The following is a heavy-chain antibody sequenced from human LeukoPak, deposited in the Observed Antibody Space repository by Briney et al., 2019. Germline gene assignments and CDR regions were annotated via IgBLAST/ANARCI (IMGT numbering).Heavy chain of an antibody. CDR3: AKNKDIKSGYFDY. V-gene: IGHV4-4*07. CDR2: IYTSGSI. J-gene: IGHJ4*02. CDR1: GDSISSYF. Sequence: SETLSLTCAVSGDSISSYFWSWIRQPAGKGLEWIGRIYTSGSISYNPSLKSRVTMSVDTSKNQFSLKLTSVTAADTAVYYCAKNKDIKSGYFDYWGQGILVTVSS.